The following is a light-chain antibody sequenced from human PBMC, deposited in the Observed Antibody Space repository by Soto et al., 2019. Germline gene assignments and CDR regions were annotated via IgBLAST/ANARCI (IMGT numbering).Light chain of an antibody. Sequence: AIPMTQSPSSLSASVGDRVTITCRASQGIRDDLGWYQQRPGKAPKLLIYAASSLQSGVPSRFSGSGSGTDFTLTISSLQPEDFATYYCLQDYNYPYTFGQGTKLEIK. CDR3: LQDYNYPYT. CDR2: AAS. V-gene: IGKV1-6*01. J-gene: IGKJ2*01. CDR1: QGIRDD.